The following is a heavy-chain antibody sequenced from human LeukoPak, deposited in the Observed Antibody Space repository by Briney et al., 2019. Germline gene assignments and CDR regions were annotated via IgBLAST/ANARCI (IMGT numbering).Heavy chain of an antibody. V-gene: IGHV3-72*01. J-gene: IGHJ4*02. CDR2: SRDKGNSYTT. Sequence: LSLTCTVSGGSISSSSYYWGWIRQAPGKGLEWVGRSRDKGNSYTTAYAASVRGRFTISRDDPKNSLYLQMNSLRAEDTAVYYCARDGYYYGSGSYYKVDFDYWGQGTLVTVSS. CDR1: GGSISSSSYY. D-gene: IGHD3-10*01. CDR3: ARDGYYYGSGSYYKVDFDY.